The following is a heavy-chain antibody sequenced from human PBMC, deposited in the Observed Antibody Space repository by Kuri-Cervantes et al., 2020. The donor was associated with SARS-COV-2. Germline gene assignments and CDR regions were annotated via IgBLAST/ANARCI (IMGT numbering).Heavy chain of an antibody. CDR2: INHSGST. D-gene: IGHD3-22*01. V-gene: IGHV4-34*01. CDR1: GGSFSGYY. CDR3: ASATYYYDSSGYYSDY. J-gene: IGHJ4*02. Sequence: ESLKISCAVYGGSFSGYYWNWIRQPPGKGLEWIGEINHSGSTNYNPSLKSRVTISVDTTKNQFSLKMSSVTAADTAVYYCASATYYYDSSGYYSDYWGQGTLVTVSS.